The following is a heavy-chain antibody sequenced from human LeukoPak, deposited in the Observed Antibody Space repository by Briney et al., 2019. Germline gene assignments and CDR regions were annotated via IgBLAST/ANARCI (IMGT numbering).Heavy chain of an antibody. CDR2: IRYDGSNK. J-gene: IGHJ5*02. D-gene: IGHD3-22*01. CDR1: GFTFSSYG. V-gene: IGHV3-30*02. Sequence: GGSLRLSCAASGFTFSSYGMHWVRQAPGKGLEWVAFIRYDGSNKYYADSVKGRFTISRDNSKNTLYLQMNSLRAEDTAVYYCAKEEGLYYYDSSGYRWFDPWGQGTLVTVSS. CDR3: AKEEGLYYYDSSGYRWFDP.